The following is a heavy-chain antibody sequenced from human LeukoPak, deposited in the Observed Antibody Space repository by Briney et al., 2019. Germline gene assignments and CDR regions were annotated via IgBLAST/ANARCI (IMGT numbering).Heavy chain of an antibody. CDR3: AGTPKDYYFDY. CDR2: INIDGSSR. CDR1: TFTLSSYW. Sequence: GGSLRLSCAASTFTLSSYWMHWVRQAPGNGLVWVSRINIDGSSRSYADSVKGRFTISRDNAKKTLYLQMNSLRAEDTAVYYCAGTPKDYYFDYWGQGTLVTVSS. V-gene: IGHV3-74*01. D-gene: IGHD1-26*01. J-gene: IGHJ4*02.